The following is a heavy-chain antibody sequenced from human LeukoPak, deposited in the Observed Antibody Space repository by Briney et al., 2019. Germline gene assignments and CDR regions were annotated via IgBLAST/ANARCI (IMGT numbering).Heavy chain of an antibody. V-gene: IGHV3-21*01. CDR3: ARNKICGGDCYPKRHAFDI. J-gene: IGHJ3*02. Sequence: GGSLRLSCAASGFTFSSYSMNWVRQAPGKGLEWVSSISSSSSYIYYADSVKGRFTISRDNAKNSLYLQMNSLRAEDTAVYYCARNKICGGDCYPKRHAFDIWGQGTMVTVSS. CDR1: GFTFSSYS. D-gene: IGHD2-21*02. CDR2: ISSSSSYI.